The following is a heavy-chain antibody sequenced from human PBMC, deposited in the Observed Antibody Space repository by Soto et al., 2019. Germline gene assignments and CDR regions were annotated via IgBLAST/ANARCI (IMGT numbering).Heavy chain of an antibody. V-gene: IGHV2-5*02. CDR1: GFSLDSTAVG. D-gene: IGHD3-10*01. CDR3: RHLIGAGSFVRGLKFDY. Sequence: SGPTLVNPMQTLTLTCNFSGFSLDSTAVGVGWLRQPPGKALECLALIYWDGDKRYNPSLTNRIIITKDTSKNQVVLTMTDMAPAETGTYFCRHLIGAGSFVRGLKFDYLSQGVLLNVSS. J-gene: IGHJ4*01. CDR2: IYWDGDK.